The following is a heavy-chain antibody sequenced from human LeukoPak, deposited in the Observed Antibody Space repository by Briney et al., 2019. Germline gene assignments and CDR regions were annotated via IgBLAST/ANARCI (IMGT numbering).Heavy chain of an antibody. CDR1: GYSFTNYW. CDR3: ARRRAVAGTYYGMDV. CDR2: IYPGDSDT. J-gene: IGHJ6*02. V-gene: IGHV5-51*01. Sequence: GESLKISCQVSGYSFTNYWIGWVRQMPGKGLEWMGIIYPGDSDTRYSPSFQGQVTISADKSISTAYLQWSSLKASDTAMYYCARRRAVAGTYYGMDVWGQGTTVTVSS. D-gene: IGHD6-19*01.